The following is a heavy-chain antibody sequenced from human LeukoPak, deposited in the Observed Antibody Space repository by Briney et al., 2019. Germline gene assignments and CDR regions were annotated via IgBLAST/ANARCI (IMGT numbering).Heavy chain of an antibody. V-gene: IGHV1-8*01. CDR1: GYTFTSYD. D-gene: IGHD6-13*01. CDR3: ARGFPSSSWRNNWFDP. CDR2: MNPNSGNT. Sequence: GASVKVSCKASGYTFTSYDINWVRQATGQGLEWMGWMNPNSGNTGYAQKFQGRVTMTRNTSISTAYMELSSLRSEDTAVYYCARGFPSSSWRNNWFDPWGQGTLVTVSS. J-gene: IGHJ5*02.